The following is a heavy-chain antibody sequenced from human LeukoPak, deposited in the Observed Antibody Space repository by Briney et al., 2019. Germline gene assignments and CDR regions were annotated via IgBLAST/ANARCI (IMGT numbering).Heavy chain of an antibody. CDR3: VKDRSGYYAYSFDV. J-gene: IGHJ3*01. Sequence: GGSLRLSCAASGLTFDDYAMHWVRQAPGQGLEWVSGINWNSGMIGYADSAKGRFTISRDNAKNSLFLQMNSLKVEDTALYYCVKDRSGYYAYSFDVWGQGTMVTVSS. CDR2: INWNSGMI. V-gene: IGHV3-9*01. D-gene: IGHD2/OR15-2a*01. CDR1: GLTFDDYA.